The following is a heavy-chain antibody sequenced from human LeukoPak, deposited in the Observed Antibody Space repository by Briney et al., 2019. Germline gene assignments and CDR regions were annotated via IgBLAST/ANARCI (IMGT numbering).Heavy chain of an antibody. CDR3: ARHGRGYYYDSSGFS. V-gene: IGHV4-39*01. J-gene: IGHJ5*02. CDR2: VSYSGNT. D-gene: IGHD3-22*01. CDR1: GGSIRSSSYY. Sequence: SETLSLTCTVSGGSIRSSSYYWGWIRQPPGKGLEWIGSVSYSGNTYYNPSLKSRVTMSVDTSKNQFSLKLSSVTAADTVVYYCARHGRGYYYDSSGFSWGQGTLVTVSS.